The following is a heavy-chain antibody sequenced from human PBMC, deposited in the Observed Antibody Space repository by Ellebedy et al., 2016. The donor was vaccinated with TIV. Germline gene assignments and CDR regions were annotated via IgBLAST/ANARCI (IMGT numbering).Heavy chain of an antibody. CDR2: LHNDGST. V-gene: IGHV3-66*01. CDR1: GFSVSDNY. CDR3: ARDRPGGNSGDFDY. D-gene: IGHD4-23*01. Sequence: GESLKISCAASGFSVSDNYMSWVRQAPGKGLQWVAVLHNDGSTHYADSVKGRFSISRDNSKNTLYLQMNILRADDTAVYYCARDRPGGNSGDFDYWGQGTLVAVSS. J-gene: IGHJ4*02.